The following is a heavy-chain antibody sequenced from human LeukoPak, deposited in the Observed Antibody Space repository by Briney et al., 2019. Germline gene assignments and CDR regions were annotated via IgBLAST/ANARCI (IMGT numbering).Heavy chain of an antibody. CDR3: ARDPGGSAKFDF. D-gene: IGHD3-10*01. CDR2: IYYSGST. CDR1: GGSISSYY. J-gene: IGHJ4*02. Sequence: SETLSLTCTVSGGSISSYYWSWIRQPPGKGLEWIGYIYYSGSTNYNPSLKSRVTISVDTSKNQFSLKLSSVTAADTAVYYCARDPGGSAKFDFWGQGTLVTVSS. V-gene: IGHV4-59*01.